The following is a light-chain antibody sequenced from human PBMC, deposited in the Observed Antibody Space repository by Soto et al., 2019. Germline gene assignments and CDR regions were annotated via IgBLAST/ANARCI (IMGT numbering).Light chain of an antibody. V-gene: IGLV1-40*01. J-gene: IGLJ2*01. Sequence: QSVLTQPPSVSGAPGQRLTISCTGSSSNIGAGYDVHWYQQLPGTAPKLLVHGNSNRPSGVPDRFSGSKSGTSASLAITGLQAADEGDYYCQSYDSSLRNWVLFGGGTKVTVL. CDR2: GNS. CDR3: QSYDSSLRNWVL. CDR1: SSNIGAGYD.